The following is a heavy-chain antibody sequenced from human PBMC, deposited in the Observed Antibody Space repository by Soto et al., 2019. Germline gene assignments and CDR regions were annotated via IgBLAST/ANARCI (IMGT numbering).Heavy chain of an antibody. J-gene: IGHJ3*02. CDR3: AREAWSSWYVAFDI. D-gene: IGHD6-13*01. CDR2: INAGNGNT. V-gene: IGHV1-3*01. Sequence: ASVKVSCKASGYTFTSYAMHWVRQAPGQRLEWMGWINAGNGNTKYSQKFQGRVTITRDTSASTAYMELSSLRSEDTAVYYCAREAWSSWYVAFDIWGQGTMVTVSS. CDR1: GYTFTSYA.